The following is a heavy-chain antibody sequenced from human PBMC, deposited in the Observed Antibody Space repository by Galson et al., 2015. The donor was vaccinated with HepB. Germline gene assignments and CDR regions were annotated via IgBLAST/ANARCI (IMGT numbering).Heavy chain of an antibody. CDR1: GYTFTSYG. V-gene: IGHV1-18*04. CDR3: ARDRWGGYDFWSGYWGVSVFDY. Sequence: SVKVSCKASGYTFTSYGISWVRQAPGQGLEWMGWISAYNGNTNYAQKLQGRVTMTTDTSTSTAYMELRSLRSDDTAVYYCARDRWGGYDFWSGYWGVSVFDYWGQGTLVTVSS. J-gene: IGHJ4*02. D-gene: IGHD3-3*01. CDR2: ISAYNGNT.